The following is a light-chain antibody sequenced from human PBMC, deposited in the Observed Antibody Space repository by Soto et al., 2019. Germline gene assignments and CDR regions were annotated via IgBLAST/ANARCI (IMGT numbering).Light chain of an antibody. Sequence: DIQITQSPSSIYSSXGGRVTIAXXASQGISSWLAWYQQKPGKAPKLLIYAASSLQSGVPSRFSGSGSGTDFTLTISSLQPEDFATYYCQQSYSTPLTFGGGTKVDIK. CDR3: QQSYSTPLT. CDR1: QGISSW. J-gene: IGKJ4*01. CDR2: AAS. V-gene: IGKV1-12*01.